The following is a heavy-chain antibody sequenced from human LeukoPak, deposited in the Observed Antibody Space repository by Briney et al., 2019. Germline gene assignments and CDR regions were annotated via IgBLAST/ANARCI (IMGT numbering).Heavy chain of an antibody. CDR3: TRGHWGLQS. D-gene: IGHD7-27*01. V-gene: IGHV4-59*01. CDR2: IHHSGNS. CDR1: GASLTDYY. J-gene: IGHJ5*02. Sequence: PSETLSLTCTVSGASLTDYYWSWIRHSPGKGLEWISYIHHSGNSDYNPSLRSRVTTSLDTSKNQFSLNLISVTAADTAVYYCTRGHWGLQSWSQGTLVTVSS.